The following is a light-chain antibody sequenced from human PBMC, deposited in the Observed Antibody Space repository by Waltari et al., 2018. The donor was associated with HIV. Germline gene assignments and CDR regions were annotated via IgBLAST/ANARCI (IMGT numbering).Light chain of an antibody. CDR3: QQAYSFPLT. V-gene: IGKV1-12*01. J-gene: IGKJ4*01. Sequence: QMTQSPFSVSASVGDRVTVTCRASQGISTYLAWYQQKPGRAPKLLSFGTSTLQSGVPPRFRGSGSGTDFTLTISDLQPEDFATYYCQQAYSFPLTFGGGTRVE. CDR2: GTS. CDR1: QGISTY.